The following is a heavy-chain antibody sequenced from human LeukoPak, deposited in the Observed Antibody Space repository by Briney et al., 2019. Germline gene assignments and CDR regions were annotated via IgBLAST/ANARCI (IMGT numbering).Heavy chain of an antibody. Sequence: ASVKVSCKASGYTFTGYYMHWVRQAPGQGLEWMGWINPNSGGTNYAQKFQGRVTMTRDTSISTAYMELSRLRSDDTAVYYCARGRKINYDGSADYYRLFAYWGQGTLVTVSS. V-gene: IGHV1-2*02. CDR3: ARGRKINYDGSADYYRLFAY. CDR1: GYTFTGYY. D-gene: IGHD3-22*01. J-gene: IGHJ4*02. CDR2: INPNSGGT.